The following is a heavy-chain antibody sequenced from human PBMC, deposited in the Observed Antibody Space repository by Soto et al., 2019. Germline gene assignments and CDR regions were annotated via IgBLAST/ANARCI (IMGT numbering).Heavy chain of an antibody. D-gene: IGHD3-3*01. CDR1: GGSISSGGYY. Sequence: PSETLSLTCTVSGGSISSGGYYWSWIRQHPGKGLEWIGYIYYSGSTYYDPSLKSRVTISVDTSKNQFSLKLSSVTAADTAVYYCARDHSGYYDFWSGYPPHNWFDPWGQGTLVTVS. CDR3: ARDHSGYYDFWSGYPPHNWFDP. CDR2: IYYSGST. J-gene: IGHJ5*02. V-gene: IGHV4-31*03.